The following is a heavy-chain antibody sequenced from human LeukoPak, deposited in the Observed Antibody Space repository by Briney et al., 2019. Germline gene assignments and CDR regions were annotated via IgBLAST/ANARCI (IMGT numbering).Heavy chain of an antibody. D-gene: IGHD5-18*01. Sequence: PSETLSLTCTVSGGSISSYYWSWIRQPPGKGLEWIGYIYYSGSTNYTPSLKSRVTISVDTSKNQFSLKLSSVTAADTAVYYCARGALISYSYGPFDYWGQGALVTVSS. V-gene: IGHV4-59*01. CDR2: IYYSGST. J-gene: IGHJ4*02. CDR3: ARGALISYSYGPFDY. CDR1: GGSISSYY.